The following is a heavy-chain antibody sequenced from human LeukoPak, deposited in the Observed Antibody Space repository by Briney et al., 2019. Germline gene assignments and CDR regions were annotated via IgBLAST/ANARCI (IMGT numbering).Heavy chain of an antibody. J-gene: IGHJ6*02. CDR3: ARNYYDSSGLAGSYYYYGMDV. V-gene: IGHV1-69*13. Sequence: ASVKVSCKASGYTFTSYGISWVRQAPGQGLEWMGGIIPIFGTANYAQKFQGRVTITADESTSTAYMELSSPRSEDTAVYYCARNYYDSSGLAGSYYYYGMDVWGQGTTVTVSS. CDR2: IIPIFGTA. CDR1: GYTFTSYG. D-gene: IGHD3-22*01.